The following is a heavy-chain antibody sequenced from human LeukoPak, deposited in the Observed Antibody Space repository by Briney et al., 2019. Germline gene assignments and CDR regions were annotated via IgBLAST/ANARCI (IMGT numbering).Heavy chain of an antibody. D-gene: IGHD6-19*01. CDR1: GYTFTSYA. V-gene: IGHV1-3*01. Sequence: ASVKVSCKASGYTFTSYAMHWVRQAPGQRLEWMGWINAGNGNTKYSQKFQGRVTITRDTSASTAYMELSSLRSEDTAVYYCARARIAVAGKGNWFDPWGQGTLVTVSS. CDR2: INAGNGNT. J-gene: IGHJ5*02. CDR3: ARARIAVAGKGNWFDP.